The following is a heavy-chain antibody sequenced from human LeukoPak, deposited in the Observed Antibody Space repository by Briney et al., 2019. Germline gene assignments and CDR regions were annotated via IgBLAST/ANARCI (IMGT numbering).Heavy chain of an antibody. J-gene: IGHJ6*02. CDR2: IPYDGSNK. D-gene: IGHD6-19*01. Sequence: GGSLRLPCAASGFTFSSYAMHWVRQAPGKGLEWVAVIPYDGSNKYYADSVKGRFTISRDNSKNTLYLQMNSLRAEDTAVYYCARDRRIAVAGPSIDVYYYYGMDVWGQGTTVTVSS. CDR3: ARDRRIAVAGPSIDVYYYYGMDV. V-gene: IGHV3-30-3*01. CDR1: GFTFSSYA.